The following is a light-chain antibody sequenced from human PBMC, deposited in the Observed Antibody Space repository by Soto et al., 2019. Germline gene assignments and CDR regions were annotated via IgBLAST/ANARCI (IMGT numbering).Light chain of an antibody. CDR2: GNS. V-gene: IGLV1-40*01. CDR3: QSYDSSLSGVV. CDR1: SSNIGAGYD. J-gene: IGLJ2*01. Sequence: QSVLTQPPSVSGAPGQRVTISCTGSSSNIGAGYDVHWYQQFPRTAPKLLIYGNSNRPSGVPDRFSGSKSGTSASLAITGLQAEDEADYYCQSYDSSLSGVVFGGGTKVTVL.